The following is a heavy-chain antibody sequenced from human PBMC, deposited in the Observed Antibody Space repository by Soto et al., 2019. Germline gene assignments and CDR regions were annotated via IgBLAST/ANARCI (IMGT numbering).Heavy chain of an antibody. CDR2: ISWDGGST. CDR1: GFTCDDYT. Sequence: EVQLVESGCVVVQPGGSLRLSCAASGFTCDDYTMHWVRQAPGKGLEWFSLISWDGGSTIYSDSVTGRFTISRDNSKNSLYVQVNSLRTEDTALYYGAKDGSASTRGYYFDFWGQGRLVTVSS. CDR3: AKDGSASTRGYYFDF. J-gene: IGHJ4*02. D-gene: IGHD6-19*01. V-gene: IGHV3-43*01.